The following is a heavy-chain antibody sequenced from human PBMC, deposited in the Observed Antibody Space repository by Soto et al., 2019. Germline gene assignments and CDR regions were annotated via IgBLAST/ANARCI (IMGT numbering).Heavy chain of an antibody. CDR2: ISWDGGST. J-gene: IGHJ6*02. CDR1: GFTFDDYT. V-gene: IGHV3-43*01. D-gene: IGHD6-19*01. CDR3: AKDLSGWHKYYYYGMDV. Sequence: PGGSLRLSCAASGFTFDDYTMHWVRQAPGKGLEWVSLISWDGGSTYYADSVKGRFTISRDNSKNSLYLQMNSLRTEDTALYYCAKDLSGWHKYYYYGMDVWGQGTTVTVSS.